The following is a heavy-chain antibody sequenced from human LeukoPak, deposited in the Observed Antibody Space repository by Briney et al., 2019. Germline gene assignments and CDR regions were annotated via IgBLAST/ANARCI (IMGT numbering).Heavy chain of an antibody. V-gene: IGHV3-23*01. D-gene: IGHD3-22*01. Sequence: GGSLRLSCAASGFTFSSYAMSWVRQAPGKGLEWVSAICGSGGSTYYADSVKGRFTISRDNSKNTLYLQMNSLRAEDTAVYYCAPPAKGYYDSSGYYLEYWGQGTLVTVSS. CDR3: APPAKGYYDSSGYYLEY. CDR2: ICGSGGST. J-gene: IGHJ4*02. CDR1: GFTFSSYA.